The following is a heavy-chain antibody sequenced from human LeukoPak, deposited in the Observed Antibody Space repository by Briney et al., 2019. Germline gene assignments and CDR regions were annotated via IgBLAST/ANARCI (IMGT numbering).Heavy chain of an antibody. CDR3: ARDGNFDY. V-gene: IGHV1-2*02. Sequence: ASVKVSCKASGYTFTDYYMHWVRQAPGQGLEWMGWTRPNSGETSYAQKFQGRVTMTRDTSIRTAYMEVHSLRPDDTAVFYCARDGNFDYWGQGTLVTVSS. J-gene: IGHJ4*02. D-gene: IGHD1-1*01. CDR1: GYTFTDYY. CDR2: TRPNSGET.